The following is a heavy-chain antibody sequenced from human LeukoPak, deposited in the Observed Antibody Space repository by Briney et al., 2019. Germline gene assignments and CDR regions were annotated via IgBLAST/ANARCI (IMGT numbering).Heavy chain of an antibody. CDR1: GGSFSGYY. J-gene: IGHJ4*02. CDR2: INHSGSS. D-gene: IGHD6-13*01. Sequence: SSETLSLTCAVYGGSFSGYYWSWIRQPPGKGLEWIGEINHSGSSKYNPSLKSRVTISVDTSKNQFSLKLSSVTAADTAVYYCARVAGPGSRGWLFDYWGQGTLVTVSS. V-gene: IGHV4-34*01. CDR3: ARVAGPGSRGWLFDY.